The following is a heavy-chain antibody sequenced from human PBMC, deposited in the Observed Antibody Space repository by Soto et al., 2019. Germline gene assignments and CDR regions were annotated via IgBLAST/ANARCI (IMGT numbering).Heavy chain of an antibody. CDR1: GGSISSSSYY. V-gene: IGHV4-39*01. CDR2: IYYSGST. D-gene: IGHD2-15*01. J-gene: IGHJ3*02. Sequence: SETLSLTCTVSGGSISSSSYYWGWIRQPPGKGLEWIGSIYYSGSTYYNPSLKSRVTISVDTSKNQFSLKLSSVTAADTAVYYCARRARCSGGSCYCIGAFDIWGQGTMVTVSS. CDR3: ARRARCSGGSCYCIGAFDI.